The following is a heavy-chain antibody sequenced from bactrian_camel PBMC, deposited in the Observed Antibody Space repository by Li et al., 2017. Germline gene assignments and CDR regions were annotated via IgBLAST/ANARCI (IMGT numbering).Heavy chain of an antibody. Sequence: HVQLVESGGGSVQSGGSLKLSCATSRGTYRWYCMGWFRQAPGREREAVATVDNAGSSDYTDSVSGRFTISKDNAKDTDTLYLEMNNLRPEDTGMYYCAAARYACYYVMYGSDPVYTDWGQGTQVTVS. D-gene: IGHD2*01. V-gene: IGHV3S57*01. CDR3: AAARYACYYVMYGSDPVYTD. CDR1: RGTYRWYC. J-gene: IGHJ4*01. CDR2: VDNAGSS.